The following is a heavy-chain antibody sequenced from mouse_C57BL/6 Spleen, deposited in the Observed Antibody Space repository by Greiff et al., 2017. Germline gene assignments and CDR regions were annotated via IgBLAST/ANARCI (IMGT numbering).Heavy chain of an antibody. V-gene: IGHV1-82*01. Sequence: VQLQQSGPELVKPGASVKISCKASGYAFSSSWMNWVKQRPGKGLEWIGRIYPGDGDTNYNGKFKGKATLTADKSSSTAYMQLSSLTSEDSAVYFCARWRTYYGNYFDYWGQGTTLTVSS. D-gene: IGHD1-1*02. CDR3: ARWRTYYGNYFDY. J-gene: IGHJ2*01. CDR2: IYPGDGDT. CDR1: GYAFSSSW.